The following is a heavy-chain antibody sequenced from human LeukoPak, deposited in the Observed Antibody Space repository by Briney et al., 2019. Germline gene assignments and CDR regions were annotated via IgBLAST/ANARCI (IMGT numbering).Heavy chain of an antibody. CDR1: GGSISSSSYY. D-gene: IGHD2-15*01. V-gene: IGHV4-39*01. CDR2: IYYSGST. Sequence: SETLSLTCTVSGGSISSSSYYWGWLRQPPGKGLEWIESIYYSGSTYYNPSLKSRVTISVDTSKNQFSLKLSSVTAADTAVYYCASPRGCSGGSCYRFDYWGQGTLVTVSS. J-gene: IGHJ4*02. CDR3: ASPRGCSGGSCYRFDY.